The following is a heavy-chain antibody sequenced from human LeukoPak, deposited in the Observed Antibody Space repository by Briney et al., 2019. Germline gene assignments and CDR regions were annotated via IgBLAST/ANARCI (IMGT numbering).Heavy chain of an antibody. CDR3: ARISLSSDAFDI. Sequence: PGGSLRLSCAASGFTFSSYSMNWVRQAPGKGLEWVSSISSSTSYIYYADSVKGRFTISRDNAKNSLYLQMNSLRAEDTAVYYCARISLSSDAFDIWGQGTMVTVSS. CDR2: ISSSTSYI. V-gene: IGHV3-21*01. J-gene: IGHJ3*02. CDR1: GFTFSSYS. D-gene: IGHD2-15*01.